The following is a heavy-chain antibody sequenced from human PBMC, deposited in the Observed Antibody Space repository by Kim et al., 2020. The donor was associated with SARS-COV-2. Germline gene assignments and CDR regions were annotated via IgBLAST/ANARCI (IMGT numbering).Heavy chain of an antibody. Sequence: SETLSLTCTVSGGSISSSSYFWGWIRQPPGKGLEWIGSIYYSGSTYYNPSLKSRVTISVDTSRNQFSLKLSSVTAADTAVYYCARGRPTITMILVVIPDYFAPWGQGTLVTVSS. CDR2: IYYSGST. CDR1: GGSISSSSYF. J-gene: IGHJ5*02. V-gene: IGHV4-39*07. CDR3: ARGRPTITMILVVIPDYFAP. D-gene: IGHD3-22*01.